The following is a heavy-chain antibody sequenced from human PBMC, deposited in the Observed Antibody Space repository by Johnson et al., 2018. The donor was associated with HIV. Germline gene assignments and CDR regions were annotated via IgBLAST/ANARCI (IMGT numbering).Heavy chain of an antibody. CDR3: VRDGNYYDRSGYRVDAFDV. J-gene: IGHJ3*01. CDR1: EFSFSTYA. V-gene: IGHV3-30-3*01. D-gene: IGHD3-22*01. Sequence: QVQLVESGGGVVQPGRSLRLSCAASEFSFSTYAMRWVRQAPGKGLEGVAGISDDGSSTDYADAVKGRFTISRDNSKNTLYLQMNSMRAENTAVYYCVRDGNYYDRSGYRVDAFDVWGQGTMVTVSS. CDR2: ISDDGSST.